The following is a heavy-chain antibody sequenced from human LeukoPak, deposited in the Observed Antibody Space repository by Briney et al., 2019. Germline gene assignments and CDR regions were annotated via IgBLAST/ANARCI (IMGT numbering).Heavy chain of an antibody. J-gene: IGHJ3*02. CDR1: GFNIEGHN. CDR2: IQHDGGRK. Sequence: PGGSLRLSCAASGFNIEGHNMHWVRQAPGKGLEWVSFIQHDGGRKWYVDSVKGRFTISRDNSKNTLSLQMNDLRLKDTAVYYCAKDFGSGRYAFDIWGQGTIVTVSS. D-gene: IGHD3-10*01. V-gene: IGHV3-30*02. CDR3: AKDFGSGRYAFDI.